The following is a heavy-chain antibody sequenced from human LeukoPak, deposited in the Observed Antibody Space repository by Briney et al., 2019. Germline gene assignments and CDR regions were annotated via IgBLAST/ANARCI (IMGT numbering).Heavy chain of an antibody. D-gene: IGHD6-13*01. Sequence: SETLSLTCTVSGGSISSGSYYWSWIRQPAGKGLEWIGRIYTSGSTNYNPSLKSRVTISVDTSKNQFSLKLSSVTAADTAVYYCATVAAAGRIDYWGQGTLVTVSP. V-gene: IGHV4-61*02. CDR1: GGSISSGSYY. J-gene: IGHJ4*02. CDR2: IYTSGST. CDR3: ATVAAAGRIDY.